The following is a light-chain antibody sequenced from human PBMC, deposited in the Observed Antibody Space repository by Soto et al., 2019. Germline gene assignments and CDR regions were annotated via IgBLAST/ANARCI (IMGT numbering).Light chain of an antibody. CDR3: ASWDDTLEGVV. Sequence: QSVLTQPPSASGTPGQRVTISCSGSHSNVGRNTVHWYQHVAGAAPKLLIHRNNQRPSGVPDRFSDSKSGTSASLAISGLQSDDEADYYCASWDDTLEGVVFGGGTKLTVL. V-gene: IGLV1-44*01. CDR1: HSNVGRNT. CDR2: RNN. J-gene: IGLJ2*01.